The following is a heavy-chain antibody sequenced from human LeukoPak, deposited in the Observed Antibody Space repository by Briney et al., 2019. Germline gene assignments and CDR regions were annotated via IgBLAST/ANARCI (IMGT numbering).Heavy chain of an antibody. Sequence: SETLSLTCTVSGGSVSSGSYYWSWIRQPPGKGLEWIGYIYYSGSTNYNSSLKSRVTISVDTSKNQFSLKLSSVTAADTAVYYCARDSDGSGSYGHWGQGTLVTVSS. CDR3: ARDSDGSGSYGH. CDR2: IYYSGST. V-gene: IGHV4-61*01. D-gene: IGHD3-10*01. CDR1: GGSVSSGSYY. J-gene: IGHJ4*02.